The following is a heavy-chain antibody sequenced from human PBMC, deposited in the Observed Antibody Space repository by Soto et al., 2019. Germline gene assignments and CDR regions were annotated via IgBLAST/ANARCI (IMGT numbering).Heavy chain of an antibody. CDR2: ISSDGGIK. J-gene: IGHJ4*02. Sequence: GGSLRLSCAASGFTFSSYAVHRVRQAPGKGLEWVAVISSDGGIKYYADSVKGRFTISRDNSENTLYLQMNSLRAEDTAVYYCARGNYRDYINYFDYWGQGTLVTVSS. V-gene: IGHV3-30-3*01. CDR1: GFTFSSYA. CDR3: ARGNYRDYINYFDY. D-gene: IGHD4-17*01.